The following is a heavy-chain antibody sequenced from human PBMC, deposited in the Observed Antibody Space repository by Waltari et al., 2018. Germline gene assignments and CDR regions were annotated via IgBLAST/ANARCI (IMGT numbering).Heavy chain of an antibody. CDR1: GGSISSYY. J-gene: IGHJ6*03. CDR3: ARDRGVTIFGVVTHMDV. CDR2: IYTSGST. D-gene: IGHD3-3*01. Sequence: QVQLQESGPGLVKPSETLSLTCTVSGGSISSYYWSWIRQPAGKGLEWIGRIYTSGSTNYNPSLKSRVTMSVDTSKNQFSLKLSSVTAADTAVYYCARDRGVTIFGVVTHMDVWGKGTTVTISS. V-gene: IGHV4-4*07.